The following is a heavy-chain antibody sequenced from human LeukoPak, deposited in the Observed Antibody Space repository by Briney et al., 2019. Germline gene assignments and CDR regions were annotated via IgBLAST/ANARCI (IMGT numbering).Heavy chain of an antibody. CDR2: MNPNSGNT. J-gene: IGHJ6*03. CDR1: GYTFTSYD. D-gene: IGHD3-9*01. CDR3: ARGGILTGYYRYYYYHMDV. Sequence: ASVKVSCKASGYTFTSYDINWVRQATGQGLEWMGWMNPNSGNTGYAQKFQGRVTMTRNTSISTAYMELSSLRPEDTAVYYCARGGILTGYYRYYYYHMDVWGKGTTVTVSS. V-gene: IGHV1-8*01.